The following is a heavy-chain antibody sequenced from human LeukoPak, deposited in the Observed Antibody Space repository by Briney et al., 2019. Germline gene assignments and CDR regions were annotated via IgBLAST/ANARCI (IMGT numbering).Heavy chain of an antibody. J-gene: IGHJ4*02. V-gene: IGHV3-23*01. CDR2: TSYSGDGA. CDR3: AKESEGASPAY. Sequence: GGSLRLSCVVSGFTFSGYGLSWVRQTPGKGLEWVSATSYSGDGAYYADPVRGRFTASRDSSTNTYYLQMDSLRAEDTAVYYCAKESEGASPAYWGRGTLVTVSS. D-gene: IGHD3-16*01. CDR1: GFTFSGYG.